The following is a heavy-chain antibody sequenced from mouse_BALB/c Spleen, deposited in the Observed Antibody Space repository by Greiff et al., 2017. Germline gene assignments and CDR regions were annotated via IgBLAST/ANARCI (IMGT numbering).Heavy chain of an antibody. CDR3: ARKEVTLDY. Sequence: VQLQQSGAELVKPGASVKLSCKASGYTFTSYYMYWVKQRPGQGLEWIGEINPSNGGTNFNEKFKSKATLTVDKSSSTAYMQLSSLTSEDSAVYYCARKEVTLDYWGQGTTRTVSS. J-gene: IGHJ2*01. CDR2: INPSNGGT. D-gene: IGHD2-1*01. V-gene: IGHV1S81*02. CDR1: GYTFTSYY.